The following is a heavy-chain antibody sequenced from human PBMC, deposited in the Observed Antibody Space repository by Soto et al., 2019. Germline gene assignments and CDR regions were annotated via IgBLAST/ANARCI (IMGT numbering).Heavy chain of an antibody. CDR1: GFTFSSYA. D-gene: IGHD2-21*02. CDR2: ISGSGGST. V-gene: IGHV3-23*01. Sequence: EVQLLESGGGLVQPGGSLRLSCAASGFTFSSYAMSWVRQAPGKGLEWVSTISGSGGSTHYADSVKGRFTISRDNSKNTLYLPMNSLRAEDTAVYYWAKFYGGNSAHTYTIDPWGQGTLVTVSS. J-gene: IGHJ5*02. CDR3: AKFYGGNSAHTYTIDP.